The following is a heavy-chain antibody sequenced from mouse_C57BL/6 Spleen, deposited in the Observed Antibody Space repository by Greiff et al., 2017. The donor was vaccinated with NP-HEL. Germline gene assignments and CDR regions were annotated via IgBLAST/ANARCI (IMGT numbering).Heavy chain of an antibody. CDR3: ARGNYDAMDY. CDR1: GYTFTSYW. CDR2: IDPSDSDT. V-gene: IGHV1-69*01. D-gene: IGHD2-1*01. J-gene: IGHJ4*01. Sequence: QVQLQQPGAELVMPGASVKLSCKASGYTFTSYWMHWVKQRPGQGLEWIGEIDPSDSDTNYNQKFKGKSTLTVDKSSSTAYMQLSSLTSEDSAVYYCARGNYDAMDYWGQGTSVTVSS.